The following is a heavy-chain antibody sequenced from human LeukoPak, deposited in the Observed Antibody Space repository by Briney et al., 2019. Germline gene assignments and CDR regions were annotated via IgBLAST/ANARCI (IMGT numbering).Heavy chain of an antibody. Sequence: GGSLRLSCAASGFAFSDYWMSWVRQAPGKGLEWVANIKKDGGGKYYVDSVKGRFTVSRDNAKNSLYLQMISLRAEDTAVYYCAKRRIAVAGNRGAFDIWGQGTMVTVSS. V-gene: IGHV3-7*03. D-gene: IGHD6-19*01. CDR2: IKKDGGGK. CDR3: AKRRIAVAGNRGAFDI. CDR1: GFAFSDYW. J-gene: IGHJ3*02.